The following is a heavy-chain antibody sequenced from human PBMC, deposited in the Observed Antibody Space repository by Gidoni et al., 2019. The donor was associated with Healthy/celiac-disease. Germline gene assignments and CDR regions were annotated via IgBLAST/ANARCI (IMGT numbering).Heavy chain of an antibody. J-gene: IGHJ4*02. D-gene: IGHD3-3*01. CDR1: GGSISSYY. CDR2: IYTSGST. V-gene: IGHV4-4*07. CDR3: AGTYYDFWSGYYWDY. Sequence: QVQLQESGPGLVKPSETLSLTCTVSGGSISSYYWSWIRQPAGKGLEWIGRIYTSGSTNYNPSLKSRVTMSVDTSKNQFSLKLSSVTAADTAVYYCAGTYYDFWSGYYWDYWGQGTLVTVSS.